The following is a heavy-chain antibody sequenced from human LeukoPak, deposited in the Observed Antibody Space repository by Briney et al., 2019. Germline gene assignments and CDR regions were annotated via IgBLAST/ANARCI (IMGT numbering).Heavy chain of an antibody. Sequence: PGGSLRLSCATSGFSFNNCWMSWVRQAPGKGLEWVANIKQDGSEKHYVDSVKGRFTISRDNAKNSLYLQMNSLRAEDTAVYYCARDVGGGYMDVWGKGTTVTVSS. V-gene: IGHV3-7*01. D-gene: IGHD2-15*01. J-gene: IGHJ6*03. CDR1: GFSFNNCW. CDR3: ARDVGGGYMDV. CDR2: IKQDGSEK.